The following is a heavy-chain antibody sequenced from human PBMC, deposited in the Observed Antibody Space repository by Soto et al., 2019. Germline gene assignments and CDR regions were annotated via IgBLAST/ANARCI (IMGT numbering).Heavy chain of an antibody. D-gene: IGHD2-15*01. CDR1: GGSISSGDYY. CDR3: ARDRYCSGGTCYPRWFGH. CDR2: IYYSGST. V-gene: IGHV4-31*03. J-gene: IGHJ5*02. Sequence: SETLSLTCTVSGGSISSGDYYWSWIRRHPGKGLEWIGYIYYSGSTYYSPSLKSRVTISVDTSKNQFSLNLSSVTAADTAVYYCARDRYCSGGTCYPRWFGHWGQGTLVT.